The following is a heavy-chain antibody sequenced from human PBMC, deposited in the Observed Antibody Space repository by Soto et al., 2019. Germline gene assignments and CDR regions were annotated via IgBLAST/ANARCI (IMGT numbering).Heavy chain of an antibody. J-gene: IGHJ5*02. Sequence: ASVKVSCKASGYTFTSYGISWVRQAPGQGLEWMGWISAYNGNTNYAQKLQGRVTMTTDTSTSTAYMELRSLRSDDTAVYYCARTPTPSNDYCDYAVRWFDPWGQGTLVTVSS. D-gene: IGHD4-17*01. CDR1: GYTFTSYG. V-gene: IGHV1-18*01. CDR2: ISAYNGNT. CDR3: ARTPTPSNDYCDYAVRWFDP.